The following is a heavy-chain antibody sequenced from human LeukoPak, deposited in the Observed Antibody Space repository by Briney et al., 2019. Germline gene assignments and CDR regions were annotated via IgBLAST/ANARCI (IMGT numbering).Heavy chain of an antibody. CDR2: IWYDGSNK. J-gene: IGHJ4*02. D-gene: IGHD2-2*01. V-gene: IGHV3-33*01. CDR3: ARDLDARQYCSSTSCFKGPGEY. Sequence: GGSLRLSCAASGFTFSSYGMHWVRQAPGKGLEWVAVIWYDGSNKYFADSVKGRFTISRDNSKSTLYLQMNSLRAEDTAVYYCARDLDARQYCSSTSCFKGPGEYWGQGTLVTVSS. CDR1: GFTFSSYG.